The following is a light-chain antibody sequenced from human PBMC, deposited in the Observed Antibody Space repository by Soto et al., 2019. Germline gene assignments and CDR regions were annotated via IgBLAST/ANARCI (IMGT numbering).Light chain of an antibody. CDR1: QSVSSCY. J-gene: IGKJ1*01. CDR2: GAS. Sequence: EIVLTQSPCTLSLSPGERATLSCRASQSVSSCYLAWYHQKPGQAPRLLIYGASSMATGIPDRFSGSGYGTDFTLTISRLESEDFVVYYCQPYGSSPMFGLGTKVEIK. CDR3: QPYGSSPM. V-gene: IGKV3-20*01.